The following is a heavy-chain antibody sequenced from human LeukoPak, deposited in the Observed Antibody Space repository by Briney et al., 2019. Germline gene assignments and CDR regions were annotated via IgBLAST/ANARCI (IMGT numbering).Heavy chain of an antibody. Sequence: GGSLRLSCVASGFTFSSYAMNWVRQAPGKGLEWVSAISGSGGSTYYADSVKGRFTTSRDNSKNTLYLQMNSLRAEDTAVYYCAKIAAMAYYYFDYWGQGTLVTVSS. CDR1: GFTFSSYA. D-gene: IGHD5-18*01. CDR2: ISGSGGST. V-gene: IGHV3-23*01. CDR3: AKIAAMAYYYFDY. J-gene: IGHJ4*02.